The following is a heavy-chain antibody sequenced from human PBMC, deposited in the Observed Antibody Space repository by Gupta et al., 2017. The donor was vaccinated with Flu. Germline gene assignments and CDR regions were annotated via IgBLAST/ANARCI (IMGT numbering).Heavy chain of an antibody. Sequence: ISYDGNNKYYVESVRGRFTISRDNSKNTVYLEMNSLRPEDTAVYYCAKDLKVRGVIQYHNWLDPWGQGTLVNVSS. CDR3: AKDLKVRGVIQYHNWLDP. V-gene: IGHV3-30*18. J-gene: IGHJ5*02. CDR2: ISYDGNNK. D-gene: IGHD3-10*01.